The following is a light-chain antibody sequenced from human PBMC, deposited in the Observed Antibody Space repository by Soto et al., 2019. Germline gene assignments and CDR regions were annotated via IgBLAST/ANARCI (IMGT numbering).Light chain of an antibody. V-gene: IGLV2-14*03. Sequence: QSALTQPASVAGSPGQSITISCTGTSSDVGGYNYVSWYQQHPGEAPKLMIYDVSNRPSGVSDRFSGSTSGNTASLTISGLQAEDEADYYCSSYTSSRTSLLFGGGTKVTVL. CDR2: DVS. CDR1: SSDVGGYNY. CDR3: SSYTSSRTSLL. J-gene: IGLJ2*01.